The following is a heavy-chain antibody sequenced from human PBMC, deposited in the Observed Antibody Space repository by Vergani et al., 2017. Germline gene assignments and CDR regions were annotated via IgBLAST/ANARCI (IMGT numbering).Heavy chain of an antibody. CDR3: ARIRSPMVRSEFDY. J-gene: IGHJ4*02. Sequence: QITLKESGPTLVRPTQTLTLTCTFSGFSLSTSGVGVGWIRQPPGKALEWLALIFSNDEKSYSTSLKSRLTISKDTSKSQVVLTMTNMDPVDTATYYCARIRSPMVRSEFDYWGQGTLVTVSS. CDR2: IFSNDEK. V-gene: IGHV2-26*01. D-gene: IGHD3-10*01. CDR1: GFSLSTSGVG.